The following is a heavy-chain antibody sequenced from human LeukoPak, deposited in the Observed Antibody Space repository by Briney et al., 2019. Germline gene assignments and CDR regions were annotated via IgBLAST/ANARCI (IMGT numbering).Heavy chain of an antibody. V-gene: IGHV4-31*03. CDR2: ITYSGNT. J-gene: IGHJ6*02. Sequence: SETLSLTCTVSGGSISSGPYYWIWIRQHPGKGLEWIGYITYSGNTYYYPALNSRVTVSLDTSKTQFSLKLSSVTAADTAVYYCARIAYDALDSYYYGMDVWGQGTTVTVSS. D-gene: IGHD3-3*01. CDR3: ARIAYDALDSYYYGMDV. CDR1: GGSISSGPYY.